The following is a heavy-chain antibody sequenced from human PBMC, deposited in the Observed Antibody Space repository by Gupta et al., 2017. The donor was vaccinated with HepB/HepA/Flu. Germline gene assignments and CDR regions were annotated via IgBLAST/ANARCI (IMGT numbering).Heavy chain of an antibody. CDR1: GGSISSSSYY. CDR2: IYYSGST. D-gene: IGHD6-13*01. V-gene: IGHV4-39*01. J-gene: IGHJ3*02. CDR3: ARHGKSIAAAQAAFDI. Sequence: QLQLQESGPGLVKPSETLSLTCTVSGGSISSSSYYWGWIRQPPGKGLEWIGSIYYSGSTYYNPSLKSRVTISVDTSKNQFSLKLSSVTAADTAVYYCARHGKSIAAAQAAFDIWGQGTMVTVSS.